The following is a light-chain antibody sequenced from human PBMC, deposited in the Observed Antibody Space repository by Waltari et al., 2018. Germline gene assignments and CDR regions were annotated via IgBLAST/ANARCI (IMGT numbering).Light chain of an antibody. Sequence: QSVLTQPPSVSAAPGQKVTISCSGSSSTIGNNDVSWYQQLPGAAPKLLIYDSQKRPSGIPDRFSGSKSGTSATLGITGLQTGDEADYYCGTWDSSLSAWVFGGGTKLTVL. V-gene: IGLV1-51*01. J-gene: IGLJ3*02. CDR2: DSQ. CDR1: SSTIGNND. CDR3: GTWDSSLSAWV.